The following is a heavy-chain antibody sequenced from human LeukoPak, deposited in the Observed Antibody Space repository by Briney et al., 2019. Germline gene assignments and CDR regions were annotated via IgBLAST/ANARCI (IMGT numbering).Heavy chain of an antibody. J-gene: IGHJ4*02. CDR2: IYTSGST. D-gene: IGHD3-22*01. CDR3: ARVTTGGYYNC. Sequence: PSQTLSLTSTVSGGSISSGSYYWSWIRHPAGKGLEWIGRIYTSGSTNYNPSLKSRVTISVDTSKNQFSLKLSSVTAADTAVYYCARVTTGGYYNCWGQGTLVTVSS. V-gene: IGHV4-61*02. CDR1: GGSISSGSYY.